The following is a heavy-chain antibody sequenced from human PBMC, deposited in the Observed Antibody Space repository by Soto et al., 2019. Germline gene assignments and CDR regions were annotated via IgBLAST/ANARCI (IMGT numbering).Heavy chain of an antibody. CDR1: GYRFTSYG. D-gene: IGHD3-16*01. Sequence: QVQLVQSGAEVKNPGASVKVSCKASGYRFTSYGIGWVRQAPGQGLEWMGWINAYNGNTNYAQNLQGRVTLTTDTSTSTAYMEPRSLRSNDTAVYYCAMVDVYVTPSPQDVWGQGTTVTVSS. CDR3: AMVDVYVTPSPQDV. V-gene: IGHV1-18*01. CDR2: INAYNGNT. J-gene: IGHJ6*02.